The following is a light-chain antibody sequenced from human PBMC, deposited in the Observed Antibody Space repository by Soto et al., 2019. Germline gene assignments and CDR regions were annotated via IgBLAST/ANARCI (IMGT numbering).Light chain of an antibody. V-gene: IGLV2-14*01. CDR1: SNDVGGYNY. CDR3: SSHSATSPYV. CDR2: EVS. Sequence: ALTQPASVSGSPGQSITISCTGTSNDVGGYNYVSWYQQQPGKAPKLIIYEVSHRPSGISNRFSGSKSGNTASLTISGLHVEDEADYYCSSHSATSPYVFGTGTKVTVL. J-gene: IGLJ1*01.